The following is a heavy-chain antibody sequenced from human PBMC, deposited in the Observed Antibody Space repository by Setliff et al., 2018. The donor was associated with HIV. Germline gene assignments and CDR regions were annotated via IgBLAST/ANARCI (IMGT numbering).Heavy chain of an antibody. CDR3: ARDLGLGNSYGRTDY. D-gene: IGHD5-18*01. J-gene: IGHJ4*02. CDR2: INSDGSSA. CDR1: GFTFSSYW. V-gene: IGHV3-74*01. Sequence: GASLNISCAASGFTFSSYWMHWVRQAPGKGLAWVSRINSDGSSASYADSVKGRFTIFRDNARNTLYLQMNSLKAEDTAVYYCARDLGLGNSYGRTDYWGQGTLVTVSS.